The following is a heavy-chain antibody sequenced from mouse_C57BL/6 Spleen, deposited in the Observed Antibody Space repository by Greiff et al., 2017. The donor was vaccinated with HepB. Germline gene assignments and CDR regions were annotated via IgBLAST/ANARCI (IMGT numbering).Heavy chain of an antibody. CDR2: ISDGGSYT. V-gene: IGHV5-4*01. J-gene: IGHJ4*01. Sequence: EVKLVESGGGLVKPGGSLKLSCAASGFTFSSYAMSWVRQTPEKRLEWVATISDGGSYTYYPDNVKGRFTISRDNAKNNLYLHMSNLQSEDTAIYYCARDTRSYAMDYWGQGTSVTVSS. CDR3: ARDTRSYAMDY. CDR1: GFTFSSYA.